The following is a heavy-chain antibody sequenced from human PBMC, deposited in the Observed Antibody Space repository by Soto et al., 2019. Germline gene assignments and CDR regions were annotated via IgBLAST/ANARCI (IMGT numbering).Heavy chain of an antibody. V-gene: IGHV4-34*01. CDR3: ARDTSSTSLRAEYFQF. CDR1: GGSFSGYY. CDR2: INHSGST. J-gene: IGHJ1*01. Sequence: PSETLSLTCAVYGGSFSGYYWSWIRQPPGKGLEWIGEINHSGSTNYNPSLKSRVTISVDRSKNQFSLSLTSVTAADTAVYYCARDTSSTSLRAEYFQFWGQGTQVTVSS. D-gene: IGHD6-13*01.